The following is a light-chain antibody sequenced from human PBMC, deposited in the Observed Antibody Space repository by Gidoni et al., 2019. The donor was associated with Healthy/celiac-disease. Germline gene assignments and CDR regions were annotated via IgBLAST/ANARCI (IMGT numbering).Light chain of an antibody. CDR1: QSVSSY. CDR2: DAS. V-gene: IGKV3-11*01. J-gene: IGKJ1*01. Sequence: EIVFTQSPATLSLYPGERATLTCRASQSVSSYLTWYQQKPGQAPKLLIYDASNRATGIPARFSGSGSGTDFTLTISSLEPEDFAVYYCQQRSNWPWTFXQXTKVEIK. CDR3: QQRSNWPWT.